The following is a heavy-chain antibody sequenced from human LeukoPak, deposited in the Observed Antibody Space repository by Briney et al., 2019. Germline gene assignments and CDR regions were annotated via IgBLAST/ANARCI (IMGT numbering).Heavy chain of an antibody. Sequence: ASVKVSCKASGYTFTSYYMHWVRQAPGQGLEWMGWINPNSGGTNYAQKFQGRVTMTRDTSISTAYMELSRLRSDDTAVYYCARSTYYYGSGSYYTGRLCDYWGQGTLVTVSS. CDR1: GYTFTSYY. D-gene: IGHD3-10*01. J-gene: IGHJ4*02. CDR3: ARSTYYYGSGSYYTGRLCDY. V-gene: IGHV1-2*02. CDR2: INPNSGGT.